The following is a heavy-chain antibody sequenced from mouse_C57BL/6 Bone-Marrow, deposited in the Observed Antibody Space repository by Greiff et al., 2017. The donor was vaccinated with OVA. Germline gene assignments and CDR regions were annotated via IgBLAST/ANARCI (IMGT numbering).Heavy chain of an antibody. V-gene: IGHV1-81*01. CDR2: IYPRSGNT. Sequence: VQLQQSGAELARPGASVKLSCKASGYTFTSYGISWVKQRTGQGLEWIGEIYPRSGNTYYNEKFKGQATLTADKSSSTAYLELRSLTSEDSAVYFCARSRITTVVSLPPDYWGQGTTLTVSS. J-gene: IGHJ2*01. D-gene: IGHD1-1*01. CDR1: GYTFTSYG. CDR3: ARSRITTVVSLPPDY.